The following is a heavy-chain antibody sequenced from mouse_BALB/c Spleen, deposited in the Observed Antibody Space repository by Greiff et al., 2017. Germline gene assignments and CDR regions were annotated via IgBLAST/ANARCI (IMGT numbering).Heavy chain of an antibody. D-gene: IGHD1-2*01. CDR2: ISYSGST. CDR1: GYSITSDYA. J-gene: IGHJ4*01. V-gene: IGHV3-2*02. Sequence: VQLQQSGPGLVKPSQSLSLTCTVTGYSITSDYAWNWIRQFPGNKLEWMGYISYSGSTSYNPSLKSRISITRDTSKNQFFLQLNSVTTEDTATYYCARSGYYGYDAMDYWGQGTSVTVSS. CDR3: ARSGYYGYDAMDY.